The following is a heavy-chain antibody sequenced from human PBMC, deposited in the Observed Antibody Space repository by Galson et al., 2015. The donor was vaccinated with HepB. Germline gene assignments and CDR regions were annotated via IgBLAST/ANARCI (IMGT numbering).Heavy chain of an antibody. J-gene: IGHJ4*02. CDR1: GFTFSSYG. D-gene: IGHD2-2*01. CDR2: ISYDGSNK. V-gene: IGHV3-30*18. Sequence: SLRLSCAASGFTFSSYGMHWVRQAPGKGLEWVAVISYDGSNKYYADSVKGRFTISRDNSKNTLYLQMNSLRAEDTAVYYCAKEGLYCSSTSCYPHLDYWGQGTLVTVSS. CDR3: AKEGLYCSSTSCYPHLDY.